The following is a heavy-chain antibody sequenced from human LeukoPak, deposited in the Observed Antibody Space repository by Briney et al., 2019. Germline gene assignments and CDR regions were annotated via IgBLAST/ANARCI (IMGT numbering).Heavy chain of an antibody. D-gene: IGHD2-15*01. V-gene: IGHV5-51*01. CDR2: IYPGDSDA. Sequence: GESLKISCKGSGYSFTSYWIGWVRRMPGKGLKWMGIIYPGDSDARYSPSFQGQVTISADKSVSTAYLQWSSLKASDTAMYYCARRPEDCSGGSCYSKAFDIWGQGTMVTVSS. CDR1: GYSFTSYW. CDR3: ARRPEDCSGGSCYSKAFDI. J-gene: IGHJ3*02.